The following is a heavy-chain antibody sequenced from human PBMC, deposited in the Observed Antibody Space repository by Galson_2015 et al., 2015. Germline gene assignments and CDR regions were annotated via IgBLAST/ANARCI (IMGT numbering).Heavy chain of an antibody. CDR2: IYYSGST. D-gene: IGHD5-18*01. Sequence: TLSLTYTVSSGSISSGGFYWSWIRQHPGKGLEWMGYIYYSGSTSYNPSLKSRLTISVDTSKSQFSLRLGSVTAADTAVYYCARYSGNSYGNYYFDYWGQGTLVTVSS. J-gene: IGHJ4*02. CDR3: ARYSGNSYGNYYFDY. V-gene: IGHV4-31*03. CDR1: SGSISSGGFY.